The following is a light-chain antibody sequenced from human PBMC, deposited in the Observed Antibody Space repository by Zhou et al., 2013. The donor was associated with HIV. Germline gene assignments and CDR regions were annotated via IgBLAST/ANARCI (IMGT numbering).Light chain of an antibody. CDR3: QQSYSHPL. Sequence: DIQMTQTPLTLSASVGDTVTITCRASQNIRRWLAWYQQKPGQAPKLLIYEASNLQIGVPSRFRGSGSGTEFTLTVAGLQAEDFATYYCQQSYSHPLFGPGTKVDVK. V-gene: IGKV1-5*03. J-gene: IGKJ3*01. CDR1: QNIRRW. CDR2: EAS.